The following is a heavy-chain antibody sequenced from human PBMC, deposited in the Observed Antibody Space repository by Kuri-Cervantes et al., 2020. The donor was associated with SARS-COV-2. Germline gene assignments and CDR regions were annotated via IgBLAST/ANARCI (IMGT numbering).Heavy chain of an antibody. J-gene: IGHJ6*02. D-gene: IGHD2-2*01. V-gene: IGHV5-51*01. CDR3: ARVVVVTVPKGYYYYGMDV. CDR2: IYPGDSDT. CDR1: RYTFSNYW. Sequence: KVSCKASRYTFSNYWIGWVRQMPGKGLEWLGIIYPGDSDTRYSPSFQGRVTISADKSINTAYLRWSSLKASDTAMYYCARVVVVTVPKGYYYYGMDVWGQGTTVTVSS.